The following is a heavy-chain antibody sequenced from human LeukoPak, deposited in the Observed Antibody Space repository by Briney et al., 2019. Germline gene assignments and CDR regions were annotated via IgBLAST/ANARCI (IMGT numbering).Heavy chain of an antibody. CDR3: ARGSYYGSGTYYGRNWFDP. CDR1: GFTFSSYA. D-gene: IGHD3-10*01. V-gene: IGHV3-23*01. Sequence: PGGSLRLSCAVSGFTFSSYAMSWVRQARGKGVEWVSAISDSGATTYNADSVKGGFTISSDRANNSLYLQMNILRAEDTAVSYCARGSYYGSGTYYGRNWFDPWGQGTLVTVSS. CDR2: ISDSGATT. J-gene: IGHJ5*02.